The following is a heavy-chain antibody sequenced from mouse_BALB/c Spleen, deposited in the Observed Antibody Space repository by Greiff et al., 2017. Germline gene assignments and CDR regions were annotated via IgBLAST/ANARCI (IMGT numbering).Heavy chain of an antibody. D-gene: IGHD2-5*01. CDR1: GFTFSSFG. CDR3: SRIYSNSYAIDY. Sequence: EVQVVESGGGLVQPGGSRKLSCAASGFTFSSFGMHWVRQAPGKGLEWVAYISSGSSTIYYADTVKGRYTISTDNPKNTLFLQLTSLMSEDTAMYYCSRIYSNSYAIDYWGQGTLVTVSS. J-gene: IGHJ4*01. CDR2: ISSGSSTI. V-gene: IGHV5-17*02.